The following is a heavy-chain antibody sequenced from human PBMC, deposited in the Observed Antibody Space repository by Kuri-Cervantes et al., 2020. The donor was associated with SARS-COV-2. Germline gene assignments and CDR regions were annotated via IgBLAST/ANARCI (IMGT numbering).Heavy chain of an antibody. CDR3: AREYSSPSGFDY. CDR1: GFTFSSYA. J-gene: IGHJ4*02. Sequence: GESLKISCAASGFTFSSYAMHWVRQAPGKGLEWVAVISYDGSNKYYADSVKGRFTISRDNSKNTLYLQMNSLRAEDTAVYYCAREYSSPSGFDYWGQGILVTVSS. V-gene: IGHV3-30-3*01. D-gene: IGHD6-6*01. CDR2: ISYDGSNK.